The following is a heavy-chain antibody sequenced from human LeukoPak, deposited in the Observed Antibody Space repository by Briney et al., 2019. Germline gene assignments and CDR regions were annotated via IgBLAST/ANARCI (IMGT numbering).Heavy chain of an antibody. J-gene: IGHJ6*02. CDR1: GYTFTSYG. V-gene: IGHV1-46*01. D-gene: IGHD3-10*01. CDR3: ARDLGSMVRGVMDYYYYGMDV. Sequence: ASVKVSCKASGYTFTSYGISWVRQAPGQGLEWMGIINPSGGSTSYAQKFQGRVTMTRDTSTSTVYMELSSLRSEDTAVYYCARDLGSMVRGVMDYYYYGMDVWGQGTTVTVSS. CDR2: INPSGGST.